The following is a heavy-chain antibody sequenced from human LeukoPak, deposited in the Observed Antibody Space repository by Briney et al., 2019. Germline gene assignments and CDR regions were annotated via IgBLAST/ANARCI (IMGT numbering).Heavy chain of an antibody. J-gene: IGHJ4*02. D-gene: IGHD6-19*01. CDR3: ARTRRQWLGYFDY. CDR2: INHSGST. Sequence: SETLSLTCAVYGGSFSGYYWSWIRQPPGKGLEWIGEINHSGSTNYNPSLKSRVTISVDTSKNQFSLKLSSVTAADTAVYYCARTRRQWLGYFDYWGQGTLVTVS. CDR1: GGSFSGYY. V-gene: IGHV4-34*01.